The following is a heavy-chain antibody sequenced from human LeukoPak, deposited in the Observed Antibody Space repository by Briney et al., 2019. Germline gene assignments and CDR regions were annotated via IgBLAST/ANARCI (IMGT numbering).Heavy chain of an antibody. J-gene: IGHJ4*02. CDR3: ARLLGATG. V-gene: IGHV3-21*01. CDR2: ISSSSNYI. CDR1: GFTFSTYR. Sequence: GGSLRLSCAASGFTFSTYRLNWVRQARGRGLAWVSSISSSSNYIYYADSVKGRFTIYRDNAKNSLFLQMNILRAEDTGVYYCARLLGATGWGQGTLGTVSS. D-gene: IGHD1-26*01.